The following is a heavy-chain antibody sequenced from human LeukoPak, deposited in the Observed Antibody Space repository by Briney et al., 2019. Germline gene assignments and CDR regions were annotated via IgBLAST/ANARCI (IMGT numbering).Heavy chain of an antibody. CDR3: ARDNRGYSSSWYGNWFDP. Sequence: SETLSLTCTVSGGSISSGGYYWSWIRQPPGKGLEWIGYIYHSGSTYYNPSLKSRVTISVDRSKNQFSLKLSSVTAADTAVYYCARDNRGYSSSWYGNWFDPWGQGTLVTVSS. CDR1: GGSISSGGYY. J-gene: IGHJ5*02. D-gene: IGHD6-13*01. V-gene: IGHV4-30-2*01. CDR2: IYHSGST.